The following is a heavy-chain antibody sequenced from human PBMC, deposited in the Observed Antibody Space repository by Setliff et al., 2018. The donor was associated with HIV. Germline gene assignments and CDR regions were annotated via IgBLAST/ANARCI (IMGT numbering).Heavy chain of an antibody. D-gene: IGHD5-12*01. J-gene: IGHJ4*02. Sequence: SETLSLTCAVYGGSFSGFYWTFIRQSPGKGLEWIGEVTHSGTTTYDPSLKRRITISTDTSKNQFSLNVRSVTAADTAVYFCAKSSPSIGYISDHWGQGTLVTVSS. CDR1: GGSFSGFY. CDR2: VTHSGTT. CDR3: AKSSPSIGYISDH. V-gene: IGHV4-34*10.